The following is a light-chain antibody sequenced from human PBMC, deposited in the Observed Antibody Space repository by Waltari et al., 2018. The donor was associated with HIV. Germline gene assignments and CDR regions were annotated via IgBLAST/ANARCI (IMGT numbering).Light chain of an antibody. Sequence: QSALTQPASVSGSPGQSITISCTGTSSDVGRYNLVSWYQHPPHKAPQGVIYEVTKRPSGVSNRFSGSKSGNTASLTISGLQAEDESDYYCCSYAGSRGVVFGGGTKLTVL. J-gene: IGLJ2*01. V-gene: IGLV2-23*02. CDR3: CSYAGSRGVV. CDR2: EVT. CDR1: SSDVGRYNL.